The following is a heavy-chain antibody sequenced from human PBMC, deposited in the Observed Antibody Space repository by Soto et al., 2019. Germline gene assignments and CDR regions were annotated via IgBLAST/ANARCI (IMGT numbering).Heavy chain of an antibody. V-gene: IGHV3-23*01. CDR3: AKIPTKWTIFGVASKGYFDY. D-gene: IGHD3-3*01. CDR1: GFTFSSYA. CDR2: ISGSGGST. Sequence: PGGSLRLSCAASGFTFSSYAMSWVRQAPGKGLEWVSAISGSGGSTYYADSVKGRFTISRDNSKNTLYLQMNSLRAEDTAVYYCAKIPTKWTIFGVASKGYFDYWGQGTLVTVSS. J-gene: IGHJ4*02.